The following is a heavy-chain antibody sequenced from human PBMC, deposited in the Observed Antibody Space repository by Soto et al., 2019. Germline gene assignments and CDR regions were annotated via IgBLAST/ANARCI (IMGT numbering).Heavy chain of an antibody. J-gene: IGHJ4*02. CDR1: GYSISRGYY. V-gene: IGHV4-38-2*01. Sequence: SETLSLTCSVSGYSISRGYYWGGIRQPPGKGLEWIGSIYHSGSTYYNPSLKSRVTISVDTSKNQFSLKLSSVTAADTAVYYCARGYYYGSGSPYFDYWGQGTLVTVSS. CDR2: IYHSGST. CDR3: ARGYYYGSGSPYFDY. D-gene: IGHD3-10*01.